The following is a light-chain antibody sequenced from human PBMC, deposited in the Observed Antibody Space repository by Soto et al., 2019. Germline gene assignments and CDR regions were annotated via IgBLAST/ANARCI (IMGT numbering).Light chain of an antibody. V-gene: IGKV3-15*01. CDR1: QSVSNN. J-gene: IGKJ4*01. Sequence: EIVMTQSPATLSVSPGERATLSCRASQSVSNNLAWYQQKPGQAPRLLIYHASTRATGIPARFSGGGSGTEFPLTNSSLQSEDFAVYYCQQYNKWPLTFGGGTKVEIK. CDR3: QQYNKWPLT. CDR2: HAS.